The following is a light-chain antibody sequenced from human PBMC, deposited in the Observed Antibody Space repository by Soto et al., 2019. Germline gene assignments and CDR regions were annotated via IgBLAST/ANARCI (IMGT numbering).Light chain of an antibody. CDR3: SSYTSASNWV. Sequence: QSALTQPASVSGSPGQSITISCTGTSSDVGGYDYVSWYQQYPGKAPKLMIYEVNNWPSGGSNRFSGSKSGNTASLTISGLQPEDEADSYCSSYTSASNWVFGAGTKLTVL. CDR2: EVN. J-gene: IGLJ3*02. V-gene: IGLV2-14*01. CDR1: SSDVGGYDY.